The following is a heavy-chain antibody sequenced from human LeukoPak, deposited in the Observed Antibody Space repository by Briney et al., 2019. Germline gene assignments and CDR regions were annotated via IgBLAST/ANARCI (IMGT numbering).Heavy chain of an antibody. D-gene: IGHD3-10*01. Sequence: GEALQISCQGSGYGFTSYCIAWARPIPGKGREWMGIIYPDDSDTIYSPSFQGQATISADKSISTAYLQWSSLKASDTAMYYCARLGFGHTDSFDIWGQGTMITVSS. CDR3: ARLGFGHTDSFDI. J-gene: IGHJ3*02. CDR2: IYPDDSDT. CDR1: GYGFTSYC. V-gene: IGHV5-51*01.